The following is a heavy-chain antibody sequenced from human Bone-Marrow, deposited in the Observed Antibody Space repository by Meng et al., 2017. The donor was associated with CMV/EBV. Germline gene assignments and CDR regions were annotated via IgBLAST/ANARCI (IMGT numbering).Heavy chain of an antibody. CDR2: IIPIFGTA. CDR3: ASRLEGFLGDYYYYGMDV. D-gene: IGHD3-3*01. Sequence: SVKVSCKASGGTFSSYAISWVRQAPGQGLEWMGGIIPIFGTANYAQKFQGRVTITTDESTSTAYMELSSLRSEDTAVYYCASRLEGFLGDYYYYGMDVWGQGTMVTVSS. CDR1: GGTFSSYA. V-gene: IGHV1-69*05. J-gene: IGHJ6*02.